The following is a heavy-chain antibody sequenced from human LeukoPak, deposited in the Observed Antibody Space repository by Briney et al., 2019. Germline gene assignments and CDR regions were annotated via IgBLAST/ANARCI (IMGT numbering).Heavy chain of an antibody. CDR3: ARDLLGSSGFYWVRAFDI. D-gene: IGHD3-22*01. J-gene: IGHJ3*02. CDR2: IFYSGNT. V-gene: IGHV4-59*01. CDR1: GGSISGYF. Sequence: PSETLSLTCTVSGGSISGYFWSWIRQPPGKGLEWIGYIFYSGNTKYTPSLKSRVTISIDTSNNHSSLELSSVTAADTAVYYCARDLLGSSGFYWVRAFDIWGPGTMVTVSS.